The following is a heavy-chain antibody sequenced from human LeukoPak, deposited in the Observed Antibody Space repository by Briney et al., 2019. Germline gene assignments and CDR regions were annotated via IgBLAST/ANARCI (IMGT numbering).Heavy chain of an antibody. CDR3: ARDYGDYANWFDP. Sequence: GGSLRLSCAASGFTFSSYWMHWVCQAPGKGLVWVSRINSDGSSTSYADSVKGRFTISRDNAKNTLYLQMNSLRAEDTAVYYCARDYGDYANWFDPWGQGTLVTVPS. CDR2: INSDGSST. J-gene: IGHJ5*02. CDR1: GFTFSSYW. V-gene: IGHV3-74*01. D-gene: IGHD4-17*01.